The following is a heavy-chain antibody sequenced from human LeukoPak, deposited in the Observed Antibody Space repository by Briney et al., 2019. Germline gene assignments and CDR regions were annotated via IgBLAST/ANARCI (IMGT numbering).Heavy chain of an antibody. CDR2: IYHSGRT. D-gene: IGHD6-19*01. V-gene: IGHV4-39*01. J-gene: IGHJ4*02. Sequence: SETLSLTCTVSGGSISSSTYSWGWIRQPPGKGLEWIGSIYHSGRTHYNPSLKSRVTIFVDTSKNQFSLKLSSVTATDRAVYYCARHLTSEYSSGRYYVDYWGQGTLVTVSS. CDR1: GGSISSSTYS. CDR3: ARHLTSEYSSGRYYVDY.